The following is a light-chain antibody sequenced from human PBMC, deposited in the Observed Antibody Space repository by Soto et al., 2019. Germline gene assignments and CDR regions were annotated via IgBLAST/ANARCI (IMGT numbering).Light chain of an antibody. V-gene: IGKV1-5*01. CDR3: QQFNSYPIT. CDR1: QSLTSW. J-gene: IGKJ5*01. Sequence: DIQMTQSPSTLSASVGDRVTITCRASQSLTSWLAWYQQKPGKAPKLLIYEASSLESGVPSRFSGSGSGTEFTLTIGGLQPDDFATYFCQQFNSYPITFGQGTRLEIK. CDR2: EAS.